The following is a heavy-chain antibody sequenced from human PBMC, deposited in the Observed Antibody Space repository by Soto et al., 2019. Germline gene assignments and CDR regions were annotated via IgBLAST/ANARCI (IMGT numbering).Heavy chain of an antibody. Sequence: GGSLRLSCAASGVTVSSNYMSWGRQAPRKGLEWGSGIYSGGSTYYADSVKGRFTISRDNSKNTLYPQMNSLRSEDTAVYYCARSVAAGCGEQWFDSWGQGTLVTVSS. CDR1: GVTVSSNY. V-gene: IGHV3-53*01. J-gene: IGHJ5*01. CDR3: ARSVAAGCGEQWFDS. D-gene: IGHD6-13*01. CDR2: IYSGGST.